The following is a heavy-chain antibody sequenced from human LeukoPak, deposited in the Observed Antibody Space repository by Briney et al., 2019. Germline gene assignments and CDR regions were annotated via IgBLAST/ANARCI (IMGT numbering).Heavy chain of an antibody. CDR3: AREPFHYYGSGSYYNSNTGDY. J-gene: IGHJ4*02. V-gene: IGHV3-11*04. CDR2: ISRSGTPI. D-gene: IGHD3-10*01. Sequence: GGSLRLSCAASGFTFNDYYMNWIRQAPGKGLEWVSYISRSGTPIYYADSVKGRFTISRDNAKNSLYLQMNSLRAEDTAVYYCAREPFHYYGSGSYYNSNTGDYWGQGTLVTVSS. CDR1: GFTFNDYY.